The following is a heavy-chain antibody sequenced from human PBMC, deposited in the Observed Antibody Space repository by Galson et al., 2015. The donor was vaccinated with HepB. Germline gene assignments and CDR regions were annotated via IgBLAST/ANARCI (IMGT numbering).Heavy chain of an antibody. Sequence: SLRLSCAASGLSFDTYAMSWVRQAPGKGLEWVSSISGAGHNTYYADAVRGRFTISRDNSKNTVYLQMISLRDVDTAMYYCAKDPDFDFYSEKSTTFDYWGRGTLVTVSS. J-gene: IGHJ4*02. V-gene: IGHV3-23*01. D-gene: IGHD3-3*01. CDR2: ISGAGHNT. CDR1: GLSFDTYA. CDR3: AKDPDFDFYSEKSTTFDY.